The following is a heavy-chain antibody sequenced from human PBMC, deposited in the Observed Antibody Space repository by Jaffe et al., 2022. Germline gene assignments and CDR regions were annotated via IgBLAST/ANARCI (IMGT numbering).Heavy chain of an antibody. CDR2: IYHSGST. J-gene: IGHJ5*02. V-gene: IGHV4-38-2*01. D-gene: IGHD3-10*01. Sequence: QVQLQESGPGLVKPSETLSLTCAVSGYSISSGYYWGWIRQPPGKGLEWIGSIYHSGSTYYNPSLKSRVTISVDTSKNQFSLKLSSVTAADTAVYYCARIGVIYYGWVDPWGQGTLVTVSS. CDR3: ARIGVIYYGWVDP. CDR1: GYSISSGYY.